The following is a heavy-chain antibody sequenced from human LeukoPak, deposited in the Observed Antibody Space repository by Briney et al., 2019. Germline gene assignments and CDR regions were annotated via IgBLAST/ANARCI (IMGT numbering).Heavy chain of an antibody. CDR1: GGSISSYY. Sequence: SETLSLTCTVSGGSISSYYWSWIRQPPGKGLEWIGNIYYSGSTNYNPSLKSRVTISVDTSKNQFSLKLSSVTAADTAVYYCARGGGYDILTGYQTWGQGTLVTVSS. V-gene: IGHV4-59*01. D-gene: IGHD3-9*01. CDR2: IYYSGST. CDR3: ARGGGYDILTGYQT. J-gene: IGHJ4*02.